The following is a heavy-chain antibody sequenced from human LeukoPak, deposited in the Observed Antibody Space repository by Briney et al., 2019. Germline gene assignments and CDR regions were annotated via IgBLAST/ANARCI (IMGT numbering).Heavy chain of an antibody. CDR1: GFTFSSYA. CDR2: ISSNGGST. V-gene: IGHV3-64*01. D-gene: IGHD1-26*01. Sequence: GGSLRLSCAASGFTFSSYAMHWVRQAPGKGLEYVSAISSNGGSTYYANSVKGRFTISRDNSKNTLYLQMGSLRAEDMAVYYCARAVGATSSVTADAFDIWGQGTMVTVSS. CDR3: ARAVGATSSVTADAFDI. J-gene: IGHJ3*02.